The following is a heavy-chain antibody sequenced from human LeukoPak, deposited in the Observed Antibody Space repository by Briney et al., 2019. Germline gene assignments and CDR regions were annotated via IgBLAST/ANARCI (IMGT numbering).Heavy chain of an antibody. J-gene: IGHJ3*02. Sequence: PSQTLFLTCAVSGGSISSYYWSLIWQSAGKGLNWNGRIYSSGKTNYNPSLKSRATMSVDTSKNQFSLKLSSVSAADTAVYYCARDFLDGDNAFDMWGQGTMVTVSS. CDR1: GGSISSYY. CDR3: ARDFLDGDNAFDM. D-gene: IGHD3/OR15-3a*01. CDR2: IYSSGKT. V-gene: IGHV4-4*07.